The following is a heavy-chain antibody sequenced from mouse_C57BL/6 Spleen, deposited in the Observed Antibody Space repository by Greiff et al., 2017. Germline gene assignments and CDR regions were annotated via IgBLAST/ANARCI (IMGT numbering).Heavy chain of an antibody. D-gene: IGHD4-1*01. CDR3: TRVAGTFYFDY. CDR1: GFTFSSYA. V-gene: IGHV5-9-1*02. Sequence: EVKLVESGEGLVKPGGSLKLSCAASGFTFSSYAMSWVRQTPEKRLEWVAYISSGGDYIYYADTVKGRFTISRDTARNTLYLQMSSLKSEDTAMYYCTRVAGTFYFDYWGQGTTLTVSS. J-gene: IGHJ2*01. CDR2: ISSGGDYI.